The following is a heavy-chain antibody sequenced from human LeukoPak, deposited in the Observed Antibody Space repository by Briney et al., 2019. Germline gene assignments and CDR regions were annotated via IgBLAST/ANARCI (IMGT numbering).Heavy chain of an antibody. CDR1: GYSISSGYC. J-gene: IGHJ4*02. CDR2: IYHSGST. V-gene: IGHV4-38-2*02. Sequence: SETLSLTCTVSGYSISSGYCWGWIRQPPGKGLEWIGSIYHSGSTYYNPSLKSRVTISVDTSKNQFSLKLSSVTAADTAVYYCARIVDSSGYPYYFDYWGQGTLVTVSS. CDR3: ARIVDSSGYPYYFDY. D-gene: IGHD3-22*01.